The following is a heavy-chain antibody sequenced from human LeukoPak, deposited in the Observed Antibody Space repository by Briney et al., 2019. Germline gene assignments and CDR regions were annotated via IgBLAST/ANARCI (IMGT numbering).Heavy chain of an antibody. V-gene: IGHV4-34*01. CDR2: INHSGST. D-gene: IGHD1/OR15-1a*01. CDR3: ARGQSGRTFDY. Sequence: SETLSLTCAVYGGSFSGYYWSWIRQPPGKGLEWIGEINHSGSTNYNPSLKSRVTKSVDTSKNQFSLKLSSVTAADTAVYYCARGQSGRTFDYWGQGTLVTVSS. CDR1: GGSFSGYY. J-gene: IGHJ4*02.